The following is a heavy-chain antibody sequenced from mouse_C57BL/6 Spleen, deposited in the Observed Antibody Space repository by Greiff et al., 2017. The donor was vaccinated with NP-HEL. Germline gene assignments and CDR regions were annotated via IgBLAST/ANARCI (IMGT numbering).Heavy chain of an antibody. J-gene: IGHJ1*03. CDR2: IYPSDSET. D-gene: IGHD1-1*01. CDR3: ARLPYYGSSYGYFDV. V-gene: IGHV1-61*01. Sequence: QVQLQQPGAELVRPGSSVKLSCKASGYTFTSYWMDWVKQRPGQGLEWIGNIYPSDSETHYNQKFKDKATLTVDKSSSTAYMQLSSLTSEDSAVYYCARLPYYGSSYGYFDVWGTGTTVTVSS. CDR1: GYTFTSYW.